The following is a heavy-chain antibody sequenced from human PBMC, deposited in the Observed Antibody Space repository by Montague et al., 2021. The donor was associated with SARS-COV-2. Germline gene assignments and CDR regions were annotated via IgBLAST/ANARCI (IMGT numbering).Heavy chain of an antibody. CDR3: ARVFPRWLQFDPYCDY. V-gene: IGHV4-59*01. CDR1: GGSISSYY. D-gene: IGHD5-24*01. J-gene: IGHJ4*02. Sequence: SETLSLTCTVSGGSISSYYWSWIRQPPGKGLEWIGYIYYSGSTNXXPSLKSRVTISVDTSKNQFSLKLSSVTAADTAVYYCARVFPRWLQFDPYCDYWGQGTLVTVS. CDR2: IYYSGST.